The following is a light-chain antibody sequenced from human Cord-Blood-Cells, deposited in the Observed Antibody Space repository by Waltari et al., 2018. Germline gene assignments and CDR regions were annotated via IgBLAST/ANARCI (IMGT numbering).Light chain of an antibody. V-gene: IGKV3-11*01. CDR3: QQRSNWVT. J-gene: IGKJ4*01. CDR2: DAS. Sequence: EIVLTQSPATLSLSPGERATLSCRASQSVSSYLAWYQQKPGQAPRLLIYDASNRATGSPARFSGSGSGTDFTLTISSREPEDCAVYYCQQRSNWVTFGGGTKVEIK. CDR1: QSVSSY.